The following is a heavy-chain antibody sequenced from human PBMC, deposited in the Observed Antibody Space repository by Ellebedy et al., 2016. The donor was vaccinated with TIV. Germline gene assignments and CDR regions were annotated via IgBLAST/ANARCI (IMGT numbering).Heavy chain of an antibody. D-gene: IGHD4-17*01. Sequence: PGGSLRLSCAASGFNFRRYWMTWVRQAPGKGLEWVAKIRQEGDEIYYVESVKGRFTISRDNAKTSLFLQMNSLRVEDTAVYYCARRASYGDYAVQVNPWFDPWGQGTLVTVSS. J-gene: IGHJ5*02. CDR3: ARRASYGDYAVQVNPWFDP. CDR2: IRQEGDEI. CDR1: GFNFRRYW. V-gene: IGHV3-7*01.